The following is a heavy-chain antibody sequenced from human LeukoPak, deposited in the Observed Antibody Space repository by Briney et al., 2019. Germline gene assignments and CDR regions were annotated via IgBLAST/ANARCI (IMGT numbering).Heavy chain of an antibody. CDR2: IKQDGSAR. J-gene: IGHJ3*02. D-gene: IGHD1-1*01. CDR3: ARDLAGGYNWNDIPAFDI. V-gene: IGHV3-7*03. Sequence: GGSLRLSCAASGFTFSSHWMSWVRQAPGKGLEWVANIKQDGSARSCVDSVKGRFTISRDNAKNSLYLQMNNLRAEDAAVYYCARDLAGGYNWNDIPAFDIWGQGTMVTVSS. CDR1: GFTFSSHW.